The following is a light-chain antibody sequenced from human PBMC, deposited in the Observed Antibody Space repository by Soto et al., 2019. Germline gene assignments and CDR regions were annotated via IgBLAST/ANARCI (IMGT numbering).Light chain of an antibody. CDR3: QQRSNWRFT. CDR2: DAS. CDR1: QSVSSY. V-gene: IGKV3-11*01. J-gene: IGKJ3*01. Sequence: EIVLTQSPATLSLSPGERATLSCRASQSVSSYLAWYQQKPGQAPRLLIYDASNRATGIPARFSGSGSGTDFTLTISSLEPEDFEVYYCQQRSNWRFTFCPGTKVDIK.